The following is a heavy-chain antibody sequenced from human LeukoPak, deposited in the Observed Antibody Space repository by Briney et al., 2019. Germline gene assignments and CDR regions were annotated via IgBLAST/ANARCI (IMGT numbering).Heavy chain of an antibody. CDR1: GYTLTELS. D-gene: IGHD7-27*01. CDR3: ATENWGKNWFDH. CDR2: FDPEDGET. V-gene: IGHV1-24*01. Sequence: ASVKVSCKVSGYTLTELSMHWVGQAPGKGLEWMGGFDPEDGETIYAQKFQGRVTMTEDTSTDTAYMELSSLRSEDTAVYYCATENWGKNWFDHWGQGTLVTVSS. J-gene: IGHJ5*02.